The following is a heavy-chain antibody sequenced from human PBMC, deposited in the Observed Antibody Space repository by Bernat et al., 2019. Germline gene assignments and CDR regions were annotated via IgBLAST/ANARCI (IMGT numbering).Heavy chain of an antibody. V-gene: IGHV4-34*01. CDR3: ARKPQYGDYIWGSYRPRTGYFDY. J-gene: IGHJ4*02. CDR2: INHSGST. D-gene: IGHD3-16*02. Sequence: QVQLQQWGAGLLKPSETLSLTCAVYGGSFSGYYWSWIRQPPGKGLEWIGEINHSGSTNYNPSLKSRVTISVDTSKNQFSPKLSSVTAADTAVYYCARKPQYGDYIWGSYRPRTGYFDYWGQGTLVTVSS. CDR1: GGSFSGYY.